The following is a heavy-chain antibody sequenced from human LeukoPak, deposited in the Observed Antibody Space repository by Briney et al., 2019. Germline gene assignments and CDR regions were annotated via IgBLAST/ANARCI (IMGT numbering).Heavy chain of an antibody. V-gene: IGHV3-9*01. CDR1: GFTFDDYA. D-gene: IGHD3-10*01. CDR3: AKDGPAITMVRGVMGDYFDY. CDR2: ISWNSGSI. J-gene: IGHJ4*02. Sequence: QTGGSLRLSCAASGFTFDDYAMHWVRQAPGKGLEWVSGISWNSGSIGYADSVKGRFTISRDNAKNSLYLQMNSLRAEDTALYYCAKDGPAITMVRGVMGDYFDYWGQGTLVTVSS.